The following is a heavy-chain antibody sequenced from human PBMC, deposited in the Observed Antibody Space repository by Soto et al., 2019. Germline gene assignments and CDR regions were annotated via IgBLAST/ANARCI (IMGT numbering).Heavy chain of an antibody. Sequence: GGSLRLSCAASGFTFSSYAMHWVRQAPGKGLEWVAVISYDGSNKYYADSVKGRFTISRDNSKNTLYLQMNSLRAEDTAVYYCARERPTYDSSGYYYVPRGAFDIWGQGTMVTVSS. CDR1: GFTFSSYA. J-gene: IGHJ3*02. V-gene: IGHV3-30-3*01. CDR3: ARERPTYDSSGYYYVPRGAFDI. D-gene: IGHD3-22*01. CDR2: ISYDGSNK.